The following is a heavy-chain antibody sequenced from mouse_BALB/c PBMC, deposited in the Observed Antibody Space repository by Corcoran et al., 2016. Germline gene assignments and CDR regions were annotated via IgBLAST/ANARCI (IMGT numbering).Heavy chain of an antibody. V-gene: IGHV1-26*01. CDR1: GYSFTGYY. CDR2: INPYNGAT. D-gene: IGHD2-1*01. CDR3: ARSLYGNGAMDY. Sequence: EVQLQQSGPELVKPGASVKISCKASGYSFTGYYMHWVKQSHVKSLEWIGRINPYNGATSYNQNFKDKASLTVDKSSSTAYMELHSLTSEDSAVYYSARSLYGNGAMDYWGQGTSVTVSS. J-gene: IGHJ4*01.